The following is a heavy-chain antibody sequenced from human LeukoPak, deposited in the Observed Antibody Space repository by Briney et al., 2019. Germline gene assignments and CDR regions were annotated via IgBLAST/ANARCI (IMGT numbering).Heavy chain of an antibody. V-gene: IGHV3-21*01. J-gene: IGHJ4*02. CDR3: AKGPNYFDS. CDR1: GFTFSSYS. CDR2: ISSSSSYI. Sequence: GGSLRLSCAASGFTFSSYSMNWVRQAPGKGLEWVSSISSSSSYIYYADSVQGRFTISRDNAKNTLYLQMNSLRAEDTAMYFCAKGPNYFDSWGQGTLVTVSS.